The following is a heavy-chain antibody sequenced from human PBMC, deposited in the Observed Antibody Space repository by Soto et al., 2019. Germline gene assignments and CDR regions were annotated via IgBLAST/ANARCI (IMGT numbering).Heavy chain of an antibody. V-gene: IGHV4-4*07. CDR1: GGTIIGYY. CDR2: IYSSGNT. D-gene: IGHD3-3*01. J-gene: IGHJ5*02. CDR3: ARGQRFSDWFDP. Sequence: SAPLCVTCRVSGGTIIGYYWTWIRQPAGKGLEWIGRIYSSGNTKYNPSLQSRVTMSLDTSNNQFSLRLTSVTAADTAVYYCARGQRFSDWFDPWGQGTLVTVSS.